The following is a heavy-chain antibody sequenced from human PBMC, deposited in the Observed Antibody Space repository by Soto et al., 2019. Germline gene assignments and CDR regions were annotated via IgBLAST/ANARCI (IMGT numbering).Heavy chain of an antibody. J-gene: IGHJ3*02. CDR2: INHSGST. CDR1: GGSFSGYY. D-gene: IGHD3-3*01. V-gene: IGHV4-34*01. CDR3: AITRFYHDAFDI. Sequence: PSETLALTCAVYGGSFSGYYWSWIRQPPGKGLEWIGEINHSGSTNYNPSLKSRVTISVDTSKNQFSLKLSSVTAADTAVYYCAITRFYHDAFDIWGQGTMVTXSS.